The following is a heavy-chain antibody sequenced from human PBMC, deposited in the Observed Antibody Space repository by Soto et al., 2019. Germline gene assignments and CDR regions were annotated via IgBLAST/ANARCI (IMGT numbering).Heavy chain of an antibody. CDR2: IIPIFGTA. Sequence: QVELVQSGAEVKKPGSSVKVSCQASEDTFRNYAISWVRQAPGQGLEWMGGIIPIFGTANYAQKFQGRVTITADTSANTVYLELSSLRSEDTAVYYCATDCSGGSCYGASGMDVW. D-gene: IGHD2-15*01. CDR1: EDTFRNYA. V-gene: IGHV1-69*06. CDR3: ATDCSGGSCYGASGMDV. J-gene: IGHJ6*01.